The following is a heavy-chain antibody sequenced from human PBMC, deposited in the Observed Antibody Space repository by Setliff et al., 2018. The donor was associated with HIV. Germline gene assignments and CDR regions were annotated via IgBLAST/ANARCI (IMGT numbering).Heavy chain of an antibody. Sequence: VSCKPSGQSFTNYDIHWLRRASGQGLEWMGWMNPKSGVSGSALKFHDRVTMTRDTSTLTLYMELSSLTSEDTAVYYCARAKAVGGVIITGGLDVWGQGTTVTVSS. J-gene: IGHJ6*02. CDR1: GQSFTNYD. V-gene: IGHV1-8*01. CDR3: ARAKAVGGVIITGGLDV. CDR2: MNPKSGVS. D-gene: IGHD3-16*02.